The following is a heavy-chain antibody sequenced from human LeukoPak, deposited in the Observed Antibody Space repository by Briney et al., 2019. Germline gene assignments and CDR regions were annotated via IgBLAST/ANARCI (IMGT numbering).Heavy chain of an antibody. CDR1: GYTFTGYY. V-gene: IGHV1-2*02. Sequence: ASVTVSCKASGYTFTGYYMHWVRQAPGQGLEWMGWINPNSGGTNYAQKFQGRVTMTRDTSISTACMELSRLRSDDTAVYYCARVDPSITMVRGVRRFDYWGQGTLVTVSS. CDR3: ARVDPSITMVRGVRRFDY. J-gene: IGHJ4*02. D-gene: IGHD3-10*01. CDR2: INPNSGGT.